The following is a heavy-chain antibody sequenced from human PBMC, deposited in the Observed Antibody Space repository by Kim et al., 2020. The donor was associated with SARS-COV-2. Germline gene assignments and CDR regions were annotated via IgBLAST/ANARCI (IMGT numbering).Heavy chain of an antibody. Sequence: GGSLRLSCAASGFTFSSYAMSWVRQAPGKGLEWVSAISGSGGSTYYADSVKGRFTISRDNSKNTLYLQMNSLRAEDTAVYYCAKDLDAQGGLRYFDWLLNPFGYWGQGTLVTVSS. CDR3: AKDLDAQGGLRYFDWLLNPFGY. V-gene: IGHV3-23*01. J-gene: IGHJ4*02. CDR2: ISGSGGST. CDR1: GFTFSSYA. D-gene: IGHD3-9*01.